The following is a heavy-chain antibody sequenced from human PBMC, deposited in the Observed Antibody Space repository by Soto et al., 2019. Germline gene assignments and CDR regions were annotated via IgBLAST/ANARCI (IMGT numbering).Heavy chain of an antibody. D-gene: IGHD6-6*01. CDR3: ARGEPTSIAAQDYYYGMDV. CDR2: INHSGST. Sequence: SETLSLTCAVYGGSFSGYYWSWIRQPPGKGLEWIGEINHSGSTNYNPSLKSRVTISVDTSKNQFSLKLSSVTAADTAVYYCARGEPTSIAAQDYYYGMDVWGQGTTVTVSS. V-gene: IGHV4-34*01. J-gene: IGHJ6*02. CDR1: GGSFSGYY.